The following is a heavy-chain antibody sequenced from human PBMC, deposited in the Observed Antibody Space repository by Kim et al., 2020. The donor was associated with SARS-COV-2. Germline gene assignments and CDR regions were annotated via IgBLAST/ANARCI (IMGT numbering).Heavy chain of an antibody. Sequence: GGSLRLSCAASGFTFSIYSMNWVRQAPGKGLEWVSYINNSSNKIYVADSVKGRFTISRDNARNSLYLQMDTLTDEDTAIYYCARGLDYWGQGTLVTVSS. CDR1: GFTFSIYS. J-gene: IGHJ4*02. CDR3: ARGLDY. V-gene: IGHV3-48*02. CDR2: INNSSNKI.